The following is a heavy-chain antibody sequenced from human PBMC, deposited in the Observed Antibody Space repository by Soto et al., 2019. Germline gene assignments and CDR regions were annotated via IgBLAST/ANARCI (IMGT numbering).Heavy chain of an antibody. CDR3: AKGKGVGATPDGAKC. D-gene: IGHD1-26*01. CDR2: IYYSGST. Sequence: PSETLSLTCTVSGGSISSGGYYWSWIRQHPGKGLEWIGYIYYSGSTYYNPSLKSRVTISVDTSKNQFSLKLSSVTAEDTAVYYCAKGKGVGATPDGAKCWGQGTLVTVSS. V-gene: IGHV4-31*03. CDR1: GGSISSGGYY. J-gene: IGHJ4*02.